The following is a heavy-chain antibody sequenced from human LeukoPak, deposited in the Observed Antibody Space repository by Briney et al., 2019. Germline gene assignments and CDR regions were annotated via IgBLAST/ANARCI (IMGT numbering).Heavy chain of an antibody. V-gene: IGHV3-48*01. Sequence: GGSLRLSCVGSGFTFSGYSMNWVRQAPGKGLEWVSYISSSSSTIYYADSVKGRFTISRDNAENSLYLQMSSLRAEDTAVYYCARERRETYYDSSGYFDYWGPGTLVTASS. CDR1: GFTFSGYS. CDR3: ARERRETYYDSSGYFDY. CDR2: ISSSSSTI. D-gene: IGHD3-22*01. J-gene: IGHJ4*02.